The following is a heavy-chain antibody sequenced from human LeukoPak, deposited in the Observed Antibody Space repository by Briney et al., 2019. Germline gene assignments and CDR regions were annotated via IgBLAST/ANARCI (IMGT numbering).Heavy chain of an antibody. CDR2: IYYSGST. J-gene: IGHJ6*03. CDR1: GGSISSYY. D-gene: IGHD3-10*01. V-gene: IGHV4-59*01. CDR3: ATSSTYGSGSYYYYYYYMDV. Sequence: PSETLSLTCTVSGGSISSYYWSWLRQPPGKGLEWIGYIYYSGSTNYNPSLKSRVTISVDTSKNQFSLKLSSVTAADTAVYYCATSSTYGSGSYYYYYYYMDVWGKGTTVTVSS.